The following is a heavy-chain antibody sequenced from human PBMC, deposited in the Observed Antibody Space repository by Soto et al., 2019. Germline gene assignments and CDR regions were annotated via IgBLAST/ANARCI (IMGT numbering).Heavy chain of an antibody. CDR3: ARGSGYYPPFDY. CDR2: INAGNGNT. CDR1: GYTFTSYA. D-gene: IGHD3-22*01. V-gene: IGHV1-3*01. J-gene: IGHJ4*02. Sequence: GASVKVSCKASGYTFTSYAMHWVRQAPGQRLEWMGWINAGNGNTKYSQKFQGRVTITRDTSASTAYMELSSLRSEDTAVYYCARGSGYYPPFDYWGQGTLVNVSS.